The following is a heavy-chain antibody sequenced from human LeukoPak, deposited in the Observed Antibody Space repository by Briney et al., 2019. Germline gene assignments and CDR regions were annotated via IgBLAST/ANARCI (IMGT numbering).Heavy chain of an antibody. D-gene: IGHD2/OR15-2a*01. CDR3: AKAANIIINWFDP. J-gene: IGHJ5*02. CDR1: GFIFISYA. CDR2: ISGSGGST. V-gene: IGHV3-23*01. Sequence: QPGGSLRLSCAASGFIFISYAMSWVRQAPGKGLEWVSGISGSGGSTYYADSVKGRFTISRDNSKNTLSLQMNSLRAEDTAVYYCAKAANIIINWFDPWGQGTLVTVSS.